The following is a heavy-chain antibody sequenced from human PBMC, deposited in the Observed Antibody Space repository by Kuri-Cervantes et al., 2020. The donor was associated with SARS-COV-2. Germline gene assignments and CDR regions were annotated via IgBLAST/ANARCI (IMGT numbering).Heavy chain of an antibody. CDR2: INPDGSYT. Sequence: GGSLRLSCAASGFTFSSYWMHWVRQAPGKGLVWVSRINPDGSYTNNADSVKGRFTLSRDNAKNMLFLQMNSLRAEDTAVYYCVRDGDHWNFDYWGRGTLVTVSS. CDR3: VRDGDHWNFDY. V-gene: IGHV3-74*01. D-gene: IGHD1-1*01. J-gene: IGHJ4*02. CDR1: GFTFSSYW.